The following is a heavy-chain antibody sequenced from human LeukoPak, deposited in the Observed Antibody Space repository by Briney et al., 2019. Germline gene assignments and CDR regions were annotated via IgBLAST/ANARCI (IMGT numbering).Heavy chain of an antibody. CDR1: GYTLTELS. CDR3: ATDPSPSYGDYDSSFDY. J-gene: IGHJ4*02. CDR2: FDPEDGET. Sequence: ASVKVSCKVSGYTLTELSMHWVRQAPGKGLEWMGGFDPEDGETIYAQKFQGRVTMTEDTSTDTAYMELSSLRSEDTAVYYCATDPSPSYGDYDSSFDYWGQGTLVTVSS. V-gene: IGHV1-24*01. D-gene: IGHD4-17*01.